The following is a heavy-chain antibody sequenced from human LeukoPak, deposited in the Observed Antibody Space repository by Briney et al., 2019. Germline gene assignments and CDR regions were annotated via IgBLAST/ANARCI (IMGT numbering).Heavy chain of an antibody. CDR3: ARASSDMYDFEI. Sequence: SVKVSCKASGCSFSSYSINWVRQAPGQGLEWMGRIIPIFGATKYAQNFQGRVTITTDESTSTVYMELSSLRSEDTALYYCARASSDMYDFEIWGQGTMVTVSS. CDR1: GCSFSSYS. CDR2: IIPIFGAT. J-gene: IGHJ3*02. D-gene: IGHD3-10*01. V-gene: IGHV1-69*05.